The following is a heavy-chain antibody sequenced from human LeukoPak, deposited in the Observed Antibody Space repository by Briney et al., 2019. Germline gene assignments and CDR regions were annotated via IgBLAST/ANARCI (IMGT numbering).Heavy chain of an antibody. CDR3: ARDNSGDAGFDY. Sequence: PTETLSLTCTVPGHPLSSYHWTSIPQPPGKGLERVGYIYYSGSTNYNPSLKRRLTISVDTAKNQLSLKLSSVTAADTAVYYCARDNSGDAGFDYWGQGSLVTVSS. J-gene: IGHJ4*02. CDR1: GHPLSSYH. CDR2: IYYSGST. D-gene: IGHD6-19*01. V-gene: IGHV4-59*01.